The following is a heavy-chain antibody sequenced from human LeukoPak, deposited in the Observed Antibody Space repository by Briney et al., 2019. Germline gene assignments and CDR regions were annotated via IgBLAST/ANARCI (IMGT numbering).Heavy chain of an antibody. J-gene: IGHJ6*03. CDR3: ARVYSSGSRRYFHYYMDV. V-gene: IGHV4-39*07. Sequence: SETLSLTCTVSGGSISSSSYYWGWIRQPPGKGLEWIGSIYYSGSTYYNPSLKSRVTISVDTSKNQFSLKLSSVTAADTAMYYCARVYSSGSRRYFHYYMDVWGKGTTVTVSS. D-gene: IGHD6-19*01. CDR2: IYYSGST. CDR1: GGSISSSSYY.